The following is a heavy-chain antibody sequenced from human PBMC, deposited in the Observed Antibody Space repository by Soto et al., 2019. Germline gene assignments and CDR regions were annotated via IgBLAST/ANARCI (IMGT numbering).Heavy chain of an antibody. V-gene: IGHV3-48*03. Sequence: GGSLRPSCAASGFTFSSFEMNWVRQAPGKGLEWVSYISSSGSTIYYADSVKGRFTISRDNAKNSLYLQMNSLRAEDTAVYYCARDGVIYYYYGMDVWGQGTTVTVSS. D-gene: IGHD3-16*01. J-gene: IGHJ6*02. CDR3: ARDGVIYYYYGMDV. CDR2: ISSSGSTI. CDR1: GFTFSSFE.